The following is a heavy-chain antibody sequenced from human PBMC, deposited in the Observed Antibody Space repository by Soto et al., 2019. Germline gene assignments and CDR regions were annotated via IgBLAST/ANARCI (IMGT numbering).Heavy chain of an antibody. D-gene: IGHD4-17*01. V-gene: IGHV1-69*01. CDR1: GGTLNSYT. CDR2: IIPVFGTT. Sequence: QVQLVQSGAEVKKPGSSVRVSCKASGGTLNSYTISWVRQAPGQGLEWMGGIIPVFGTTDYAQKFQGRVTITADQSTGTAYLDLFSLSSADTAIYYCSISNSYGRGDFWGQGTLVTVSS. CDR3: SISNSYGRGDF. J-gene: IGHJ4*02.